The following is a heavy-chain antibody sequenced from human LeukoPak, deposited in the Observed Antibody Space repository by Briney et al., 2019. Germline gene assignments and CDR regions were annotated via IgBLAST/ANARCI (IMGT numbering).Heavy chain of an antibody. D-gene: IGHD5-24*01. J-gene: IGHJ4*02. CDR1: GYTFTSYY. CDR2: INPSGGST. V-gene: IGHV1-46*01. Sequence: ASVKVSCKASGYTFTSYYMHWVRQAPGQGLEWMGIINPSGGSTSYAQKFQGRVTMTRDTSTSTVYMELSSLRSEDTAVYYCARESVGDGYNLALDYWGQGTLVTVSS. CDR3: ARESVGDGYNLALDY.